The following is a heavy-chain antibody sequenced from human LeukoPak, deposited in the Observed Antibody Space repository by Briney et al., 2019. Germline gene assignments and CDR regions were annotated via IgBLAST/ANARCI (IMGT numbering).Heavy chain of an antibody. CDR3: ARKSGSYFPPNDNWFDP. V-gene: IGHV1-8*01. Sequence: ASVKVSCKASGYTFTSYEINWVRQATGQGLEWMGRMNPNSGNTGYAQKFQGRVTMTRNTSISTAYMELSSLRSEDTAVYYCARKSGSYFPPNDNWFDPWGQGTLVTVSS. CDR1: GYTFTSYE. CDR2: MNPNSGNT. D-gene: IGHD1-26*01. J-gene: IGHJ5*02.